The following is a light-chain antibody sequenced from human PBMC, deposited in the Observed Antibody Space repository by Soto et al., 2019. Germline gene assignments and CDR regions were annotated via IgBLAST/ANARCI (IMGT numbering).Light chain of an antibody. CDR1: TSDVGGYDY. J-gene: IGLJ2*01. V-gene: IGLV2-14*03. CDR2: DVS. CDR3: SSYTTRSTLLV. Sequence: QSALTQPASVSGSPGQSITISCTGTTSDVGGYDYVSWYQQHPGKAPKLMIYDVSDRPSGVSNRLSGSKSGNTASLTISGLQAEDEADYYCSSYTTRSTLLVFGGGTKLTVL.